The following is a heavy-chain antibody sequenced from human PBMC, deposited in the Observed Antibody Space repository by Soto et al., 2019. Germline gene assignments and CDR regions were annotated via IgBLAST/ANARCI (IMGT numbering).Heavy chain of an antibody. CDR3: AKNFIPLSPDLYFDS. CDR1: GVTFKIYG. V-gene: IGHV3-30*18. J-gene: IGHJ4*02. D-gene: IGHD3-16*01. CDR2: ISYDGSYK. Sequence: PAGSMRLACASSGVTFKIYGMHGARKAKGRGLEWVAVISYDGSYKSYEDSVKGRFTISRDNYKNTLHLQMDSLRAEDTAVYYCAKNFIPLSPDLYFDSWGQGTLVTVSS.